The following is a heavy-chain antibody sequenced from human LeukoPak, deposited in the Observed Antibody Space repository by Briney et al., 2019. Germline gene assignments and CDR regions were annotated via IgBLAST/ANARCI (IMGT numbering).Heavy chain of an antibody. Sequence: SETLSLTCAVYGGSFSGYYWSWIRQPPGKGLEWIGEINHSGSTNYNPSLKSRVTISVDTSKNQFSLKLSSVTAADTAVYYCARGRGELERLPWGQGTLVTVSS. CDR1: GGSFSGYY. J-gene: IGHJ5*02. D-gene: IGHD1-1*01. CDR2: INHSGST. V-gene: IGHV4-34*01. CDR3: ARGRGELERLP.